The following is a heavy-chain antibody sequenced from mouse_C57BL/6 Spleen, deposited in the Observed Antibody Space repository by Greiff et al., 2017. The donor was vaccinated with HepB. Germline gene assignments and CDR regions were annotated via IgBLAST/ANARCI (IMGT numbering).Heavy chain of an antibody. J-gene: IGHJ2*01. CDR1: GYTFTSYW. Sequence: VQLQQPGAELVKPGASVKLSCKASGYTFTSYWMHWVKQRPGQGLEWIGMIHPNSGSTNYNEKFKSKATLTVDKSSSTAYMQLSSLTSEDSAVYYCARGPKGGDYYFDYWGQGTTLTVSS. D-gene: IGHD3-3*01. CDR3: ARGPKGGDYYFDY. V-gene: IGHV1-64*01. CDR2: IHPNSGST.